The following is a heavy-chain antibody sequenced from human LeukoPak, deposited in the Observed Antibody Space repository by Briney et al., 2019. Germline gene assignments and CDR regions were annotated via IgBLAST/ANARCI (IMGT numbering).Heavy chain of an antibody. D-gene: IGHD3-3*01. J-gene: IGHJ6*02. CDR2: MNPNSGNT. CDR3: ARGGANYYDFWSGSGGMDV. Sequence: ASVKVSCKASGYTFTSYGINWVRQATGQGLERMGWMNPNSGNTGYAQKFQGRVTMTRNTSISTAYMELRSLRSEDTAVYYCARGGANYYDFWSGSGGMDVWGQGTTVTVSS. CDR1: GYTFTSYG. V-gene: IGHV1-8*02.